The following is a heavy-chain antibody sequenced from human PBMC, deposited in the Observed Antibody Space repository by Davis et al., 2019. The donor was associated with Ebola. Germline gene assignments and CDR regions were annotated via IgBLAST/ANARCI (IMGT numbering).Heavy chain of an antibody. Sequence: GGSLRLSCAASGFTFSSYAMSWVRQAPGKGLEWVSSISSSSSYIYYADSVKGRFTISRDNAKNSLYLQMNSLKTEDTAVYYCTSTVDTADYWGQGTLVTVSS. J-gene: IGHJ4*02. CDR2: ISSSSSYI. V-gene: IGHV3-21*04. CDR3: TSTVDTADY. CDR1: GFTFSSYA. D-gene: IGHD5-18*01.